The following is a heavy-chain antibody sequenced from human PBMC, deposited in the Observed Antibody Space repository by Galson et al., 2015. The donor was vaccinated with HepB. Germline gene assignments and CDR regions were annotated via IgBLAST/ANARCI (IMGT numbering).Heavy chain of an antibody. Sequence: QSGAEVTKPGESLKISCKGSGYSFTSYWIGWVRQMPGKGLEWMGIIYPGDSYTNYSPSFQGHVTISADKSISTAYLQWSSLKASDTAMYYCARLYVDTAMVTGPFDYWGQGTLVTVSS. J-gene: IGHJ4*02. CDR2: IYPGDSYT. V-gene: IGHV5-51*03. D-gene: IGHD5-18*01. CDR3: ARLYVDTAMVTGPFDY. CDR1: GYSFTSYW.